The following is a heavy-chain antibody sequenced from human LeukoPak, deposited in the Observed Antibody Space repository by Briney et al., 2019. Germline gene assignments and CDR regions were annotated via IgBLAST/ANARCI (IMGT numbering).Heavy chain of an antibody. CDR3: AKSWIHLWPFEY. D-gene: IGHD5-18*01. CDR2: ISGSGGST. Sequence: GGSLRLSCAASGFTFSSYAMGWVRQAPGKGLEWVSTISGSGGSTYYADSVKGRFTISRDNSKNTLYLQVNSLRAEDTAVYYCAKSWIHLWPFEYWGQGTLVTVSS. J-gene: IGHJ4*02. V-gene: IGHV3-23*01. CDR1: GFTFSSYA.